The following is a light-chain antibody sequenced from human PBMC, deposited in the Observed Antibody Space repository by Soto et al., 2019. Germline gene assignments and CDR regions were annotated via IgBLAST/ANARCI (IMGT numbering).Light chain of an antibody. CDR2: GAS. Sequence: EIVMTQSPATLSVSLGERATLSCRASQSVSSNLAWYQLKPGQAPRLLIYGASTRATGIPARFSGSGSGTEFTLTISSLQSEDFAVYYCQQYGRTFGQGTKVDIK. CDR1: QSVSSN. CDR3: QQYGRT. V-gene: IGKV3-15*01. J-gene: IGKJ1*01.